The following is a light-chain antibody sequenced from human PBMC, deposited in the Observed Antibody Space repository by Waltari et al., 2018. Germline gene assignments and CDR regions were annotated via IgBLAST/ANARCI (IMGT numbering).Light chain of an antibody. CDR2: GVT. J-gene: IGLJ2*01. Sequence: QSALTQPASVSGSPGQSITISCTGTSSDIGDFNHVSWYQLHPGKAPNLLVSGVTDRPSGVSNRFSGSKSGNTASLTLSGLQTEDEADYYCSSYTTTTNYVIFGGGTKLTVL. CDR1: SSDIGDFNH. CDR3: SSYTTTTNYVI. V-gene: IGLV2-14*01.